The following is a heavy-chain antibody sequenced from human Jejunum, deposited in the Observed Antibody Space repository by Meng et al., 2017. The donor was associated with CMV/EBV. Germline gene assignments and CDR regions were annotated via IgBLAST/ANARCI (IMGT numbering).Heavy chain of an antibody. Sequence: SGFSFSSYTMNWVRQAPGKGLEWVSSINYRGSDIYYADSVKGRFTISRDNAKNSLYLQMNSLRAEDTAVYYCARALKPLGTRSGLDVWGQGTTVTVYS. CDR2: INYRGSDI. CDR3: ARALKPLGTRSGLDV. D-gene: IGHD1-1*01. CDR1: GFSFSSYT. J-gene: IGHJ6*02. V-gene: IGHV3-21*01.